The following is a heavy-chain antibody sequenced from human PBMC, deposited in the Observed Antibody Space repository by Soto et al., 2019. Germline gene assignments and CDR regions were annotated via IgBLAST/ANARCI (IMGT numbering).Heavy chain of an antibody. CDR2: IYYSGSA. CDR3: ARGVGFGYYYYHMDL. CDR1: GDSVTSVSDY. Sequence: SETLSLTCTVSGDSVTSVSDYLVWIRQPPGKGLEWIGYIYYSGSADYNPSLGSRVTISIDTSKNQFSLKLTSVTAADTAVYYCARGVGFGYYYYHMDLWGQGTTVTVSS. D-gene: IGHD3-10*01. J-gene: IGHJ6*02. V-gene: IGHV4-61*01.